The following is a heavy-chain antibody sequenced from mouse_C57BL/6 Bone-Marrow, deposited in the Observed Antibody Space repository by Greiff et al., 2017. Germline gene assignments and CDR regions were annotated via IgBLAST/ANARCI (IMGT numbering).Heavy chain of an antibody. Sequence: VQLQESGAELVRPGASVTLSCKASGYTFTDYEMHWVKQTPVHGLEWIGAIDPETGGTAYNQKFKGKAILTADKSSSTAYMELRSLTSEDSAVYYCTRSFDGYSLAYWGQGTLVTASA. CDR1: GYTFTDYE. V-gene: IGHV1-15*01. CDR3: TRSFDGYSLAY. D-gene: IGHD2-3*01. J-gene: IGHJ3*01. CDR2: IDPETGGT.